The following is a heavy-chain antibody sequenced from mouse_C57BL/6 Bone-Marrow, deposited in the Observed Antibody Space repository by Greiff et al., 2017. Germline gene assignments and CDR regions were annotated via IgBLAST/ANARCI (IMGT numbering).Heavy chain of an antibody. CDR3: AREGGYYYGSSSYYYAMDY. D-gene: IGHD1-1*01. CDR2: ISYSGST. Sequence: EVKLMESGPGLAKPSQTLSLTCSVTGYSITSDYWNWIRKFPGNKLEYMGYISYSGSTYYNPSLKSRISLTRDTSKNQYYLQLNSVTTEDTATCYCAREGGYYYGSSSYYYAMDYWGQGTSVTVSS. J-gene: IGHJ4*01. V-gene: IGHV3-8*01. CDR1: GYSITSDY.